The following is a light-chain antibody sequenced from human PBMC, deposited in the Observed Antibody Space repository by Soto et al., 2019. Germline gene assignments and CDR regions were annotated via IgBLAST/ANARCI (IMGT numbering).Light chain of an antibody. CDR1: QDISNY. Sequence: DIQMTQSPSSLSASVGDRVTITCQASQDISNYLNWYQQKPGKAPKLLIYKASSLESGVPSRFSGSGSGTEFTLTISSLQPDDFATYYCQQYNSWTFGQGTKVDIK. CDR3: QQYNSWT. CDR2: KAS. V-gene: IGKV1-5*03. J-gene: IGKJ1*01.